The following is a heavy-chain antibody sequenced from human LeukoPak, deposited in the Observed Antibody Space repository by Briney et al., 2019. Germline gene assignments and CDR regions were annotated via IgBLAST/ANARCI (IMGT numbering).Heavy chain of an antibody. V-gene: IGHV3-30*04. CDR1: GFTFSSYA. CDR3: AKDRLVRYFDFQYSAFDI. Sequence: GGSLRLSCAASGFTFSSYAMHWVRQAPGKGLEWVAVISYDGSNKYYADSVKGRFTISRDNSKNTLYLQMNSLRAEDTAVYYCAKDRLVRYFDFQYSAFDIWGQGTMVTVSS. D-gene: IGHD3-9*01. J-gene: IGHJ3*02. CDR2: ISYDGSNK.